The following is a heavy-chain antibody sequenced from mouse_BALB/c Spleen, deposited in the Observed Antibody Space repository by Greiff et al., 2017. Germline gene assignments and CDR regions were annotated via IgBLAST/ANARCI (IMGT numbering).Heavy chain of an antibody. Sequence: QVQLQQSGAELAKPGASVKMSCKASGYTFTSYWMHWVKQRPGQGLEWIGYINPSTGYTEYNQKFKDKATLTADKSSSTAYMQLSSLTSEDSAVYYCARREITTTSYYFDYWGQGTTLTVSS. CDR3: ARREITTTSYYFDY. CDR1: GYTFTSYW. J-gene: IGHJ2*01. V-gene: IGHV1-7*01. D-gene: IGHD2-4*01. CDR2: INPSTGYT.